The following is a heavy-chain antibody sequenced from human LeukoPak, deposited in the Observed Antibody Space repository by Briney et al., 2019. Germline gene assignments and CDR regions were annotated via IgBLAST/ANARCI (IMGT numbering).Heavy chain of an antibody. D-gene: IGHD4-23*01. Sequence: GASVKVSCKTSGYSFTSYNLHWVRQAPGQGLEWMGLINPRGTSTIYAEKFQGRIIMTRDMSTTTDYMELSSLKSDDTAVYYCARDNSIHERGWWFDPWGQGTLVTVSS. CDR2: INPRGTST. CDR1: GYSFTSYN. J-gene: IGHJ5*02. CDR3: ARDNSIHERGWWFDP. V-gene: IGHV1-46*01.